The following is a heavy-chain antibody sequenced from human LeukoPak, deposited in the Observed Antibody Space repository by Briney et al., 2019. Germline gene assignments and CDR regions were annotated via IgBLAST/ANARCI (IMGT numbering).Heavy chain of an antibody. CDR1: GYTLTELS. CDR3: ARGWDDAFDI. Sequence: GASVKVACKVSGYTLTELSMHWVRPAPGKGLEWMGGFDPEDGETIYAQKFQGGVTMTEDTSTDTAYMELSSLRSEDTAVYYCARGWDDAFDIWAKGQWSPSLQ. J-gene: IGHJ3*02. D-gene: IGHD1-26*01. CDR2: FDPEDGET. V-gene: IGHV1-24*01.